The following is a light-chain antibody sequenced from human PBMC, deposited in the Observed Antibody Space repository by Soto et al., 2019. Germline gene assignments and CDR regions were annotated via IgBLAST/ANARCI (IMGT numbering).Light chain of an antibody. CDR2: KDS. Sequence: SYELTQPSSVSVSPGQTARITCSGDVLAKKYARWFQQKPGQAPVLVIYKDSERPSGIPERFSGSSSGTTVTLTISGAQVEDEADYNCYSAADNKGVFGGGTKLTVL. V-gene: IGLV3-27*01. CDR1: VLAKKY. CDR3: YSAADNKGV. J-gene: IGLJ2*01.